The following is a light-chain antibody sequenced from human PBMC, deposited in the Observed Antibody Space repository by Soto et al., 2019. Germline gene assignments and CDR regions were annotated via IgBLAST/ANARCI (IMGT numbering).Light chain of an antibody. J-gene: IGLJ3*02. Sequence: QTVVTQEPSLSVSPGGTVTLTCGLSSGSVSTDYYPTWCQQTPGQAPRTLIYTTTTRSSGVPDRFSGSILGNKAALTITGVQADDESDDYCVLYMGSGISVFGGGTKMTVL. CDR1: SGSVSTDYY. CDR3: VLYMGSGISV. CDR2: TTT. V-gene: IGLV8-61*01.